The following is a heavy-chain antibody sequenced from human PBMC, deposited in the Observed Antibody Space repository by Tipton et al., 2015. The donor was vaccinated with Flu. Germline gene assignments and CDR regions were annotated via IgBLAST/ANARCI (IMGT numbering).Heavy chain of an antibody. D-gene: IGHD3-10*01. CDR2: IYTSGTT. J-gene: IGHJ4*02. CDR1: GDSMSSFY. V-gene: IGHV4-4*07. CDR3: ARSHYGSGAYYFDY. Sequence: TLSLTCIVSGDSMSSFYWSWVRQPAGKGLEWIGRIYTSGTTKYNPSLKSRVTMSVDTSKNQFSLNLSSVTAADTAVYYCARSHYGSGAYYFDYWGQGTLVTVSS.